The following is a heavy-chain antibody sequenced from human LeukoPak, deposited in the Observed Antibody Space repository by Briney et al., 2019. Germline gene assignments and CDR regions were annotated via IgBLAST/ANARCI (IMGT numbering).Heavy chain of an antibody. J-gene: IGHJ4*02. D-gene: IGHD3-22*01. CDR1: GFTFSSYA. CDR2: ISYDGSNK. V-gene: IGHV3-30*01. Sequence: GGSLRLSCAASGFTFSSYAMHWVRQAPGKGLEWVAVISYDGSNKYYADPVKGRFTISRDNSKNTLYLQMNSLRAEDTAVYYCARDLDWRYDSSGYYFDYWGQGTLVTVYS. CDR3: ARDLDWRYDSSGYYFDY.